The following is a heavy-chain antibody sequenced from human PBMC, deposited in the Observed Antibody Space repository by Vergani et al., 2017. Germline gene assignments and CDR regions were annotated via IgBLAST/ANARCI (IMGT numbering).Heavy chain of an antibody. CDR3: ARXHRAYFYDNNFDY. D-gene: IGHD3-22*01. J-gene: IGHJ4*02. Sequence: EVQLVESGGGLVQPGGSLRLSCAASGFTFSNYWMSWVRQAPGKGLEWVANINQDGSDKYYVDSVKGRFTISRDNAKNSLYLQMNSLRAEDAAVHYCARXHRAYFYDNNFDYWGQGTLVTVSS. V-gene: IGHV3-7*01. CDR2: INQDGSDK. CDR1: GFTFSNYW.